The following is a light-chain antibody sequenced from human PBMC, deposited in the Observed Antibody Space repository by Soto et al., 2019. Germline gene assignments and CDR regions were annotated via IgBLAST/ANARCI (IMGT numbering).Light chain of an antibody. Sequence: QLVLTQPPSASGTPGQRVTISCSGSSSNIGSNYVSWYQQLPGTAPKLLIYRNNQRPSGVPDRLSGSKSATSASLAISGLRSEDEAAYYCAAWDDSLSGRGVFGGGTKLTVL. CDR1: SSNIGSNY. CDR2: RNN. CDR3: AAWDDSLSGRGV. J-gene: IGLJ3*02. V-gene: IGLV1-47*01.